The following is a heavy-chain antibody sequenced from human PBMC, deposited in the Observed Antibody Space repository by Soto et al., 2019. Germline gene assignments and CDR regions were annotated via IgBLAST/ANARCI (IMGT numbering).Heavy chain of an antibody. CDR2: ISAYNGNT. V-gene: IGHV1-18*01. Sequence: GPVEVSCKGSGFTFYRYVISWVGQAPGQGLEWMGWISAYNGNTNYAQKLQGRVTMTTDTSTSTAYMELRSLRSDDTAVYYCAREGYNYNGMDVWGQGTTVTVSS. J-gene: IGHJ6*02. CDR3: AREGYNYNGMDV. CDR1: GFTFYRYV.